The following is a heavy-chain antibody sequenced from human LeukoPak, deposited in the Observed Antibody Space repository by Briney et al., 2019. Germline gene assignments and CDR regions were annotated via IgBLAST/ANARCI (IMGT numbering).Heavy chain of an antibody. CDR2: IKEDGSET. D-gene: IGHD5-24*01. J-gene: IGHJ4*02. CDR3: ARETPRRGETRDGYR. V-gene: IGHV3-7*01. Sequence: GGSLRLSCAASGFIFKKYWMNWVRQVPGKGLECLANIKEDGSETYYADSVKGRFTISRDNPKNLLFLQINSLRVEDTAVYYCARETPRRGETRDGYRWGQGIVVTVSS. CDR1: GFIFKKYW.